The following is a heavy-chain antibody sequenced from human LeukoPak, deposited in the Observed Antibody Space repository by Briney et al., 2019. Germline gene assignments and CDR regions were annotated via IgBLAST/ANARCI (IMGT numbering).Heavy chain of an antibody. CDR2: IYPGDSDT. Sequence: GESLKISCKGSGYTFTNYWIGWVRQMPGKGLEWMGIIYPGDSDTRYNPSFQGQVTISADKSISTAYLQWSSLKASDTAMYYCARQVDTAGVYFDYWGQGTLVTVSS. CDR1: GYTFTNYW. CDR3: ARQVDTAGVYFDY. V-gene: IGHV5-51*01. D-gene: IGHD5-18*01. J-gene: IGHJ4*02.